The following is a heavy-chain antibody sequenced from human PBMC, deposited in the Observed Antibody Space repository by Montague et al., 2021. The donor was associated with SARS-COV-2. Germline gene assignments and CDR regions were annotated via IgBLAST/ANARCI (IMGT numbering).Heavy chain of an antibody. CDR3: AREGGWLSRGSYYFDY. CDR1: GGSISSSSYY. D-gene: IGHD3-22*01. V-gene: IGHV4-39*07. CDR2: IYYSGST. J-gene: IGHJ4*02. Sequence: SETLSLTCTVSGGSISSSSYYWDWIRQPPGKGLEWIGSIYYSGSTYYNPSPKSRVTISVDTSKNQFSLKLSSATAADTAVYYCAREGGWLSRGSYYFDYWGQGTLVTVSS.